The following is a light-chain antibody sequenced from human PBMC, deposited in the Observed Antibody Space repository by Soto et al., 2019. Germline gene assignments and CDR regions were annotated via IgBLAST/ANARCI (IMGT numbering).Light chain of an antibody. CDR3: CSYTSSNTYV. V-gene: IGLV2-14*03. Sequence: QSALTQPASVSGSPGQSITISCTGTSSDFGGYKYVSWYQQHPGKAPKLMIYDVSNRPSGVSNRFSGSKSGNTASLTISGLQAEDEADYFCCSYTSSNTYVFGTGTKLTVL. J-gene: IGLJ1*01. CDR1: SSDFGGYKY. CDR2: DVS.